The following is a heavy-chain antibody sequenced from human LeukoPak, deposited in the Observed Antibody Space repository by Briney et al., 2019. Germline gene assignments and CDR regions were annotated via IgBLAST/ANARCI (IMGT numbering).Heavy chain of an antibody. CDR3: ARAGKILWFGEPWDY. CDR2: ISSNGGST. Sequence: SXRXSCAXXGFTXSXXAMHWVRQAPWXGLEXVSAISSNGGSTYYANSVKGRFTISRDNSKNTLYLQMGSLRAEDMAVYYCARAGKILWFGEPWDYWGQGTLVTVSS. J-gene: IGHJ4*02. D-gene: IGHD3-10*01. V-gene: IGHV3-64*01. CDR1: GFTXSXXA.